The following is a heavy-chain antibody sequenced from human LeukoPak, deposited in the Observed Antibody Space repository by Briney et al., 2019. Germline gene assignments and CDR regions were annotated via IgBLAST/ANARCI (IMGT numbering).Heavy chain of an antibody. D-gene: IGHD1-1*01. CDR3: ARDGVPYADEYYFDY. Sequence: ASVKVSCKASGYTFTGYYMHWVRQAPGQGLEWMGWINPNSGGTNYAQKFQGRVTMTRDTSISTAYMELSRLRSDDTAVYYCARDGVPYADEYYFDYWGQGTLVTVSP. J-gene: IGHJ4*02. V-gene: IGHV1-2*02. CDR2: INPNSGGT. CDR1: GYTFTGYY.